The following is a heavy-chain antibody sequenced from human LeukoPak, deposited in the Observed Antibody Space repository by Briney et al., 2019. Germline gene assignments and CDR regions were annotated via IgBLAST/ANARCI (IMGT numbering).Heavy chain of an antibody. J-gene: IGHJ4*02. CDR1: GFTFSAYT. Sequence: GSLRLSCAASGFTFSAYTMNWVRQAPGKGLEWVSSISGTGNYMYFADSLKGRYTISRDNAKNSLYLQMNSLGAEDTAVYFCARVVYGDYPTPIDYWGQGTLVTVSS. CDR3: ARVVYGDYPTPIDY. D-gene: IGHD4-17*01. CDR2: ISGTGNYM. V-gene: IGHV3-21*04.